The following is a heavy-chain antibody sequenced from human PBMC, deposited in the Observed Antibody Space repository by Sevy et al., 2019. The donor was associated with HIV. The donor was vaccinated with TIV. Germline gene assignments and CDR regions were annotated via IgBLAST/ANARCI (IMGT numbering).Heavy chain of an antibody. V-gene: IGHV4-34*01. J-gene: IGHJ5*02. D-gene: IGHD3-16*02. CDR2: INHSGST. CDR3: ARCTATYDYVWGSYRWDWFDP. CDR1: GGSFSGYY. Sequence: SETLSLTCAVYGGSFSGYYWSWIRQPPGKGLEWIGEINHSGSTNYNPSLKSRVTISVDTCKNQFSLKLSTVTAADTAVYYCARCTATYDYVWGSYRWDWFDPWGQGTLVTVSS.